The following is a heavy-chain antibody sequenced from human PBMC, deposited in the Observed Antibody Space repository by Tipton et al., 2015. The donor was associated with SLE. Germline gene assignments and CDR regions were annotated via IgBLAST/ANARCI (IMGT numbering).Heavy chain of an antibody. J-gene: IGHJ6*03. V-gene: IGHV4-59*12. CDR2: ISYSGST. Sequence: TLSLTCTVSCDSITSDYWTWFRQPPGKGLDWIGYISYSGSTNYNPTVRSRVSISLDTSKNQFSLKVKSVTAAATAVYYCARVPDCSGAGCYSRTSYYYYMDVWGTGTTVTVSS. CDR1: CDSITSDY. CDR3: ARVPDCSGAGCYSRTSYYYYMDV. D-gene: IGHD2-15*01.